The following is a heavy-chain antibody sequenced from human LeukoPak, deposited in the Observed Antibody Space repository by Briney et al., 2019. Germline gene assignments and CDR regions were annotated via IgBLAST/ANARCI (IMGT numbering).Heavy chain of an antibody. Sequence: PSETLSLTCAVYGGSLNDYLWSWIRQPPGQGLEWIGEVGHSGTTNYNPSLKSRVTISVDTSKNQFSLKLTSVTAADTAVYYCARELISSHAAFDTWGQGTVVTVSS. D-gene: IGHD3-10*01. CDR2: VGHSGTT. V-gene: IGHV4-34*01. J-gene: IGHJ3*02. CDR1: GGSLNDYL. CDR3: ARELISSHAAFDT.